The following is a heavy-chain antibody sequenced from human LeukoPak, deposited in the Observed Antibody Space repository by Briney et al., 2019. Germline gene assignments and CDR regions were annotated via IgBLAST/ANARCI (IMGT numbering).Heavy chain of an antibody. CDR2: IYYSGST. V-gene: IGHV4-59*01. CDR3: ARDYYGSGSRDYFDY. CDR1: GGSISSYY. J-gene: IGHJ4*02. Sequence: PSEXLSLTCTVSGGSISSYYWSWLRQPPGKGLEWIGYIYYSGSTNYNPSLTSRVTISVDTSKNQFSLKLSSVTAADTAVYYCARDYYGSGSRDYFDYWGQGTLVTVSS. D-gene: IGHD3-10*01.